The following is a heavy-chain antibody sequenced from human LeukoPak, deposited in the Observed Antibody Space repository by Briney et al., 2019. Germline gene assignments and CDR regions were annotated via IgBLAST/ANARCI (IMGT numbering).Heavy chain of an antibody. J-gene: IGHJ4*02. V-gene: IGHV3-11*01. CDR1: GFTFSDYY. Sequence: GGSLRLSCAAYGFTFSDYYMSWIRQAPGKGLEWVSYISSSGSTIYYADSVKGRFTISRDNAKNSLYLQMNSLRAEDTAVYYCARASTYYYDSSVGYWGQGTLVTVSS. CDR3: ARASTYYYDSSVGY. D-gene: IGHD3-22*01. CDR2: ISSSGSTI.